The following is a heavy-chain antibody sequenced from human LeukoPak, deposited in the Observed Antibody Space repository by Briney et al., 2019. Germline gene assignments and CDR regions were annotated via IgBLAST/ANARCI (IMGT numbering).Heavy chain of an antibody. CDR2: IKHSGST. D-gene: IGHD3-22*01. CDR1: GGSFSGYY. J-gene: IGHJ4*02. V-gene: IGHV4-34*01. Sequence: SEPLSLTCAVYGGSFSGYYWSWLRQPPGKALEWLGEIKHSGSTNYNPSLKSRVTISVDTSKNQFSLKLSSVTAADTAVYYCARRFDSSGYLGIDFDYWGQGTLVTVSS. CDR3: ARRFDSSGYLGIDFDY.